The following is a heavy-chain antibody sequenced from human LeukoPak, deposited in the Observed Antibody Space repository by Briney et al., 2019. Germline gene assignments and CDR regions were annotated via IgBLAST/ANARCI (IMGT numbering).Heavy chain of an antibody. CDR3: AKSPSYYYGPASYPAY. V-gene: IGHV3-23*01. J-gene: IGHJ4*02. Sequence: GGSLRLSCAASGFTFSSYAISWVRQAPGKGLEWVSAISGSGGSTYYADSVKGRFTISRDNSKNTLYLQMNSLRAEDTAVYYSAKSPSYYYGPASYPAYWGQGTLVTVPS. CDR1: GFTFSSYA. D-gene: IGHD3-10*01. CDR2: ISGSGGST.